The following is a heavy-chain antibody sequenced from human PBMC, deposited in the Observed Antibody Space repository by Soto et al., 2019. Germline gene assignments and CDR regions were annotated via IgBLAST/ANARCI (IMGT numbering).Heavy chain of an antibody. V-gene: IGHV4-4*07. Sequence: SETLSLPCIVSAVSVTSYTWSWVRQPANKGLEWIGRVFSSVSASYSPSLKSRVRISMDTPENRISLKLDSVTAADAGVYYCTRDGMTTGDTWGPGTLVTVSS. CDR1: AVSVTSYT. CDR2: VFSSVSA. D-gene: IGHD2-21*02. CDR3: TRDGMTTGDT. J-gene: IGHJ4*02.